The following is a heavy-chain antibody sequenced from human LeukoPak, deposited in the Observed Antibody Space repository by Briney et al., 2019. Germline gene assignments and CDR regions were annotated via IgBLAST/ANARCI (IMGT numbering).Heavy chain of an antibody. Sequence: ASVKVSCKTSGYTFTDYFVHWVRQAPGQGLEWMGWINPNSSGTEYAQKFLGRVTMTRDTSISTAYMELSRLRSDDTAVYFCAREYYYDSSGYSVDYYYYGMDVWGQGTTVTVSS. D-gene: IGHD3-22*01. J-gene: IGHJ6*02. CDR3: AREYYYDSSGYSVDYYYYGMDV. V-gene: IGHV1-2*02. CDR2: INPNSSGT. CDR1: GYTFTDYF.